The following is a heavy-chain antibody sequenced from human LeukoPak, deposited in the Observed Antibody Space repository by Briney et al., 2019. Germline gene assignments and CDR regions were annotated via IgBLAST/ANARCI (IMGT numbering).Heavy chain of an antibody. V-gene: IGHV1-8*03. CDR1: GYTFTSYD. J-gene: IGHJ4*02. CDR3: ATAVEYSSSSALDY. CDR2: MNPNSGNT. D-gene: IGHD6-6*01. Sequence: ASVKVSCKASGYTFTSYDTNWVRQATGQGLEWMGWMNPNSGNTGYAQKFQGRVTITRNTSISTAYMELSSLRSEDTAVYYCATAVEYSSSSALDYWGQGTLVTVSS.